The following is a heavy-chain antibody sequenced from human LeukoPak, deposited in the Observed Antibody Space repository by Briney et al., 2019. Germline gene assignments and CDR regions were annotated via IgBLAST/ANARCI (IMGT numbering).Heavy chain of an antibody. CDR3: ATEPRIVGAITGY. J-gene: IGHJ4*02. CDR2: IYYSGST. D-gene: IGHD1-26*01. V-gene: IGHV4-30-4*01. Sequence: PSETLSLTCTVSGGSFSSGDYYWSWIRQPPGKGLEWIGYIYYSGSTYYNPSLKSRVTISVDTSKNQFSLKLSSVTAADTAVYYCATEPRIVGAITGYWGREPWSPSPQ. CDR1: GGSFSSGDYY.